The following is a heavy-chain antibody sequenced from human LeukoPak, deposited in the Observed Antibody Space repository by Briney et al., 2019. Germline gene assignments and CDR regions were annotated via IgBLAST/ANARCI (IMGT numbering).Heavy chain of an antibody. D-gene: IGHD6-13*01. V-gene: IGHV3-23*01. Sequence: PGGSLRLSCAASGFIFNNYAMRWVRQAPGKGLEWVATISGSGGSAHYADSVKGRFTISRGSSKNTLSLQMNRLRGEDTAIYYCAKTSVAGTRYNYYAMDVWGQGTTVTVSS. CDR3: AKTSVAGTRYNYYAMDV. CDR2: ISGSGGSA. J-gene: IGHJ6*02. CDR1: GFIFNNYA.